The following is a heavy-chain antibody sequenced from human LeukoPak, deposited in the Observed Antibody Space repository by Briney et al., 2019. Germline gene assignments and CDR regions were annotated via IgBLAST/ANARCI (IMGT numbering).Heavy chain of an antibody. CDR1: GFTFKNYW. CDR2: IKRDGSEK. V-gene: IGHV3-7*01. J-gene: IGHJ4*02. Sequence: GGSLRLSCAASGFTFKNYWMGWVRQTPGKGLEWVANIKRDGSEKYYVDSVKGRFTISRDNAKNSLLLQMDSLRAEDTAVYYCTRAWSRSSSWYDYWGQGTLVTVSS. CDR3: TRAWSRSSSWYDY. D-gene: IGHD6-13*01.